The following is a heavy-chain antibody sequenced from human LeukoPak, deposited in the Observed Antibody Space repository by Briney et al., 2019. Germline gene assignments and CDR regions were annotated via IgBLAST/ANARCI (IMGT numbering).Heavy chain of an antibody. V-gene: IGHV1-2*02. D-gene: IGHD1-26*01. J-gene: IGHJ4*02. Sequence: ASVNVSCKASGYTFTGYYMHWVRQAPGQGLEWMGWINPNSGGTNYAQKFQGRVTMTRDTSISTAYMELSRLRSDDTAVYYCARQSREELLGIDYWGQGTLVTVSS. CDR1: GYTFTGYY. CDR2: INPNSGGT. CDR3: ARQSREELLGIDY.